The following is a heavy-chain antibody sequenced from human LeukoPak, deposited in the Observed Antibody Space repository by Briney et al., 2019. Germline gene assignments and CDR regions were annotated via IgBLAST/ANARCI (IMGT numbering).Heavy chain of an antibody. Sequence: SETLSLTCIVSGGSIGSGSDYWSWIRQPPGKGLEWIGYIYYSGSTNYNPSLKSRVTISVDTSKNQFSLKLSSVTAADTAVYYCARPIKGPDSSGAFDIWGQGTMVTVSS. CDR2: IYYSGST. D-gene: IGHD6-19*01. CDR1: GGSIGSGSDY. CDR3: ARPIKGPDSSGAFDI. V-gene: IGHV4-61*01. J-gene: IGHJ3*02.